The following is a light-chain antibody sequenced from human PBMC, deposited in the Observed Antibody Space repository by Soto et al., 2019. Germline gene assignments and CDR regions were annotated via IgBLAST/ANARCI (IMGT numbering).Light chain of an antibody. CDR1: SGHSSFI. V-gene: IGLV4-60*02. Sequence: QLVLTQSSSASASLGSSVKLTCTLSSGHSSFIIAWHQQQPGKAPRYLMKLEGSGNYNKGSGVPDRFSGSSSGADRYLTISHLQFEDEADYYCETWDSDTVVFGGGTQLTVL. CDR2: LEGSGNY. CDR3: ETWDSDTVV. J-gene: IGLJ7*01.